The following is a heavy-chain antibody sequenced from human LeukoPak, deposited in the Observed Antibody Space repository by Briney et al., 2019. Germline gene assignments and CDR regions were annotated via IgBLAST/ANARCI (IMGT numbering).Heavy chain of an antibody. CDR3: ARLPAYCSTTSCSFDS. V-gene: IGHV4-39*01. J-gene: IGHJ4*02. Sequence: PSETLSLTCTVSGGSISSSSYYWGWIRQPPRKGLEWIGNIYYSGSTYYNPSLKSRVTISVDTPKNQFSLKLTSVTAADTAVYYCARLPAYCSTTSCSFDSWGQGTLVAVSS. D-gene: IGHD2-2*01. CDR2: IYYSGST. CDR1: GGSISSSSYY.